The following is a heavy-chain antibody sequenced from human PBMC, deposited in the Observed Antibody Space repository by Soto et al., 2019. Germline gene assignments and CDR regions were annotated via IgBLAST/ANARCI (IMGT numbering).Heavy chain of an antibody. D-gene: IGHD6-19*01. J-gene: IGHJ4*02. CDR1: GGSVSSTSYY. Sequence: KTSETLSLTCTVSGGSVSSTSYYWGWIRQPPGKGLEWIGSIYYSGSTYYNPSLKSRVTISVDTSKNQFSLKLSSVTAADTAVYYCARIVGIRNSIGQRYYFDYWGQGTLVTVSS. CDR2: IYYSGST. V-gene: IGHV4-39*01. CDR3: ARIVGIRNSIGQRYYFDY.